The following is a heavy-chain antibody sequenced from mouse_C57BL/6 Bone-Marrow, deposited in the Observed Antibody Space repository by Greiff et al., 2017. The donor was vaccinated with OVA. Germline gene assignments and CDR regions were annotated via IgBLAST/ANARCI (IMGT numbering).Heavy chain of an antibody. CDR1: GYAFSSSW. V-gene: IGHV1-82*01. J-gene: IGHJ4*01. CDR3: AKYYYGSSLYYYAMDY. D-gene: IGHD1-1*01. CDR2: IYPGDGDT. Sequence: VKLMESGPELVKPGASVKISCKASGYAFSSSWMNWVKQRPGKGLEWIGRIYPGDGDTNYNGKFKGKATLTADKSSSTAYMQLSSLTSEDSAVYFCAKYYYGSSLYYYAMDYWGQGTSVTVSS.